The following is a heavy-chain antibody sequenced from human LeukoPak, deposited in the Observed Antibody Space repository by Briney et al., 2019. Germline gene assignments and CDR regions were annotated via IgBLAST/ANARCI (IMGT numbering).Heavy chain of an antibody. V-gene: IGHV4-59*01. CDR2: IYYSGST. Sequence: PSETLSLTCTVSGGSISSYYWSWIRQPPGKGLEWIGYIYYSGSTNYNPSLKSRVTISVDTSKNQFSLKLSSVTAADTAVYYCARDWRHPVEVVGIPYGWFDPWGQGTLVTVPS. D-gene: IGHD2-15*01. CDR3: ARDWRHPVEVVGIPYGWFDP. CDR1: GGSISSYY. J-gene: IGHJ5*02.